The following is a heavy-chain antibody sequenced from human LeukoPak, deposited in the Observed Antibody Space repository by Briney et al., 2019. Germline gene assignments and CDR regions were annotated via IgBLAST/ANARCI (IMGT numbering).Heavy chain of an antibody. V-gene: IGHV3-64D*09. Sequence: PGGSLSLSCSASGFTFSTYAMHWVRQAPGKGLEYVSAISSYGGSTYYADSVKGRFTISRDNSKNTVYLQMSSLRGEDTAVYYCVKATSGWDHFDFWGQGTLVTVSS. D-gene: IGHD6-19*01. J-gene: IGHJ4*02. CDR3: VKATSGWDHFDF. CDR2: ISSYGGST. CDR1: GFTFSTYA.